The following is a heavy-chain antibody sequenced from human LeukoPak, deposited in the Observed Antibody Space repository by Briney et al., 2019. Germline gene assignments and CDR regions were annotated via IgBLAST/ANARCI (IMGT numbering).Heavy chain of an antibody. J-gene: IGHJ4*02. Sequence: ASVKVSCKASGDTFTSYYMHWVRQAPGQGLECMGIINPSGGSTSYAQKFQGRVTMTRDMSTSTVYMELSSLRSEDTAVYYCARDVMEYSSSSSYDYWGQGTLVTVSS. CDR1: GDTFTSYY. V-gene: IGHV1-46*01. CDR3: ARDVMEYSSSSSYDY. D-gene: IGHD6-6*01. CDR2: INPSGGST.